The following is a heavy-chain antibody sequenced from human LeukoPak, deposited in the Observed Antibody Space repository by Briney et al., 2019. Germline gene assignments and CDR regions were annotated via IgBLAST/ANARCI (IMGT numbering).Heavy chain of an antibody. CDR1: GGSISSGDYY. V-gene: IGHV4-30-4*01. CDR3: ARDRADYYYNGMDV. D-gene: IGHD3-10*01. CDR2: IYYSGST. J-gene: IGHJ6*01. Sequence: PSQTLSLTCTVSGGSISSGDYYWSWIRQPPGKGLEWIGYIYYSGSTYYNPSLKSRVTISVDTSKNQFSLKLSSVTAADTAVYYCARDRADYYYNGMDVWGQATTVTVCS.